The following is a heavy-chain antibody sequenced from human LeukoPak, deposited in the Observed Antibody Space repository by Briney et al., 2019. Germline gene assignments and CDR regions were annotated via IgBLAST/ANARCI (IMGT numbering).Heavy chain of an antibody. D-gene: IGHD2-15*01. Sequence: SETLSLTCTVSGGSISSYYWSWIRQPPGKGLEWIGYIYYSGSTNYNPSLKSRVTISVDTSKNQFSLKLSSVTAADTAVYYCARHAVVAATRSPYYYYYYMDVWGKGTTVTISS. CDR1: GGSISSYY. J-gene: IGHJ6*03. CDR3: ARHAVVAATRSPYYYYYYMDV. CDR2: IYYSGST. V-gene: IGHV4-59*08.